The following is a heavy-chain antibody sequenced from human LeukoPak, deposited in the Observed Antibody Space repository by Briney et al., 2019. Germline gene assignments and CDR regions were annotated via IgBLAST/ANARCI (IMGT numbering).Heavy chain of an antibody. CDR1: GFTFSNHA. CDR3: AKKTVTWSPTY. V-gene: IGHV3-23*01. D-gene: IGHD4-17*01. Sequence: GGSLRLSCAASGFTFSNHAMSWVRQAPGKGLEWVSIISSSGGSTYYADSVKGRFTISRDNSKNTLYLQMNTLRAEDTAVYYCAKKTVTWSPTYWGQGTLVTVSS. J-gene: IGHJ4*02. CDR2: ISSSGGST.